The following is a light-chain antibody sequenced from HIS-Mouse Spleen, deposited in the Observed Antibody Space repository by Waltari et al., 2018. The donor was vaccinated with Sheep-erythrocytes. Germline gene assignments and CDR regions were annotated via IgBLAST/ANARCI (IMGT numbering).Light chain of an antibody. V-gene: IGLV2-23*01. Sequence: QSALTQPASVSGSPGQSITIPCPGTSSDVGSYNLVSWYQQHPGKAPKRMIYEGSKRPSGVSNRFSGSKSGNTASLTISGLQAEDEADYYCCSYAGSSTPWVFGGGTKLTVL. CDR1: SSDVGSYNL. J-gene: IGLJ3*02. CDR3: CSYAGSSTPWV. CDR2: EGS.